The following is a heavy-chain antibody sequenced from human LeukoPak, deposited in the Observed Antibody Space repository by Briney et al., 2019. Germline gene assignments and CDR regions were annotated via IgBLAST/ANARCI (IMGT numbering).Heavy chain of an antibody. V-gene: IGHV4-39*07. CDR3: ARVGSDSSAHDY. CDR2: IYYSGST. J-gene: IGHJ4*02. Sequence: SETLSLTCTVSGGSISSSSYYWGWIRQPPGKGLEWIGSIYYSGSTYYNPSLKSRVTISVDTSKNQFSLKLSSVAAADTAVYYCARVGSDSSAHDYWGQGILVTVSS. D-gene: IGHD3-22*01. CDR1: GGSISSSSYY.